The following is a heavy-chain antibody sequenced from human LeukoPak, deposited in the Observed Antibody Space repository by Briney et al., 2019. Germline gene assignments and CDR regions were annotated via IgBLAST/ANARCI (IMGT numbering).Heavy chain of an antibody. Sequence: GGSLRLSCAASGFTFSSYWMTWVRQAPGKGLEWVANIKQDGSEKYYVDSVKGRFTISRDNAKNSLYLQMNSLRAEDTAVYYCARGTMGIAAAPCGVDVWGKGTTVTVSS. CDR3: ARGTMGIAAAPCGVDV. D-gene: IGHD6-13*01. V-gene: IGHV3-7*03. CDR2: IKQDGSEK. CDR1: GFTFSSYW. J-gene: IGHJ6*04.